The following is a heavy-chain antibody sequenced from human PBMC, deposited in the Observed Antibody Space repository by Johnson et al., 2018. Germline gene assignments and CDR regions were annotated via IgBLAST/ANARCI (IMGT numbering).Heavy chain of an antibody. V-gene: IGHV5-51*03. D-gene: IGHD2-21*02. J-gene: IGHJ4*02. Sequence: EVQLVESGAEVKKPWDSLKISCKGSGYSFTKYWIGWVRQVPGKGLEWMGIIYPRDSDTRYSPSFQGQVTISADKSINTAYLQWNSLKASDTAIYFCARVWGTIVVVTSGGFFDFWGQGTLVTVSS. CDR2: IYPRDSDT. CDR1: GYSFTKYW. CDR3: ARVWGTIVVVTSGGFFDF.